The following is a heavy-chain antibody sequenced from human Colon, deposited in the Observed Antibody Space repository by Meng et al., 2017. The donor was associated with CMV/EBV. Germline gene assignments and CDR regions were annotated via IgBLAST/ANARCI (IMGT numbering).Heavy chain of an antibody. V-gene: IGHV4-4*01. D-gene: IGHD2-8*02. Sequence: LTCAVSGVSVSNGYWWTWVRQAPGKGLEWIGEMSKSGGSNYNPSLKSRVSISIDSSKNQFSLKLSSVTAADTASYFCADSPGWWRIEYWGHGTLVTVSS. CDR3: ADSPGWWRIEY. J-gene: IGHJ4*01. CDR2: MSKSGGS. CDR1: GVSVSNGYW.